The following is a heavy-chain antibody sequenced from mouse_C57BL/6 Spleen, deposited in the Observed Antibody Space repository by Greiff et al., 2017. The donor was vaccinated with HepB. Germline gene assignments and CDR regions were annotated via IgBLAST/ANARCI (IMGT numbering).Heavy chain of an antibody. V-gene: IGHV1-53*01. CDR1: GYTFTSYW. Sequence: QVQLQQPGTELVKPGASVKLSCKASGYTFTSYWMHWVKQRPGQGLEWIGNINPSNGGTNYNEKFKSKATLTVDKSSSTAYMQLSSLKSEDSAVYYCARGDYDYDDGLLYFVVWGTGTTVTVSS. CDR3: ARGDYDYDDGLLYFVV. CDR2: INPSNGGT. J-gene: IGHJ1*03. D-gene: IGHD2-4*01.